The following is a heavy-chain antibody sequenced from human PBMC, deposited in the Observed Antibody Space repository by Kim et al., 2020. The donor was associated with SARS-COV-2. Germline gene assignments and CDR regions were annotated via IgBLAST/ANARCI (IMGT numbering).Heavy chain of an antibody. J-gene: IGHJ6*02. CDR1: GFTFSNAW. V-gene: IGHV3-15*01. CDR3: TTDLGYCSSTSCSKLNYYYYGMDV. D-gene: IGHD2-2*01. CDR2: IKSKTDGGTT. Sequence: GGSLRLSCAASGFTFSNAWMSWVRQAPGKGLEWVGRIKSKTDGGTTDYAAPVKGRFTISRDDSKNTLYLQMNSLKTEDTAVYYCTTDLGYCSSTSCSKLNYYYYGMDVWGQGTTFTVSS.